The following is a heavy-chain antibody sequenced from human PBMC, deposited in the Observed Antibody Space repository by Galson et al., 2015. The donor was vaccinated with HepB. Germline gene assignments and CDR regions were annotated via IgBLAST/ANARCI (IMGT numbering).Heavy chain of an antibody. Sequence: QSGAEVKKPGESLRISCKGSGYSFTSYWISWVRQMPGKGLEWMGRIDPSDSYTNYSPSFQGHVTISADKSISTAYLQWSSLKASDTAMYYCARHGAYQLLYYYYGMDVWGQGTTVTVSS. CDR3: ARHGAYQLLYYYYGMDV. D-gene: IGHD2-2*01. CDR1: GYSFTSYW. J-gene: IGHJ6*02. V-gene: IGHV5-10-1*01. CDR2: IDPSDSYT.